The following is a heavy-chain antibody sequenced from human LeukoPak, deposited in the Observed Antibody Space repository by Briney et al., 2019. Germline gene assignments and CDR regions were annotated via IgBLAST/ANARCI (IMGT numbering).Heavy chain of an antibody. CDR2: TYYRSKWYN. V-gene: IGHV6-1*01. D-gene: IGHD6-25*01. CDR3: ARRSAAADEFDY. Sequence: SQTLSLTCAISGDSVSTNIASWNWIRQSPSRGLEWLGRTYYRSKWYNDYAVSVKSRITINPDTSKNQFSLQLNSVTPEDTAVYYCARRSAAADEFDYWGRGTLVTVSS. J-gene: IGHJ4*02. CDR1: GDSVSTNIAS.